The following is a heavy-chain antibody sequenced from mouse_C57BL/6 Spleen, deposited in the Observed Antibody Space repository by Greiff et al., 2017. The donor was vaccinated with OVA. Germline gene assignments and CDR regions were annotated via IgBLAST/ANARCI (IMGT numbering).Heavy chain of an antibody. V-gene: IGHV14-1*01. CDR1: GFNIKDYY. Sequence: VQLQQSGAELVRPGASVKLSCTASGFNIKDYYMHWVKQRPEQGLEWIGRIDPEDGDTEYAPKFQGKATMTADTSSNTAYLQLSSLTAEDTAVYYCTRRYYGRNSFDYWGQGTTLTVSS. J-gene: IGHJ2*01. CDR3: TRRYYGRNSFDY. CDR2: IDPEDGDT. D-gene: IGHD1-1*01.